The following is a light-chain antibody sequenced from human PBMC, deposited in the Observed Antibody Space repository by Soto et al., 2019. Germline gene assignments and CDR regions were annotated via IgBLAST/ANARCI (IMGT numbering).Light chain of an antibody. J-gene: IGKJ4*01. CDR3: QQLNGYPLT. V-gene: IGKV1-9*01. CDR2: TAS. CDR1: QGIDSN. Sequence: DIHLTQSPSFLSASVGDRVTITCRASQGIDSNLAWYQQKPGRAPKLLIYTASALQSGVPSRFRGSGPGTEFTLTISSLQPEDLASYYCQQLNGYPLTFGGGTKVEIK.